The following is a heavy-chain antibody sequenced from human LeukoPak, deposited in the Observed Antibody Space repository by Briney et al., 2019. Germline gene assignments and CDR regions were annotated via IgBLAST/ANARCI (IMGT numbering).Heavy chain of an antibody. CDR2: IYTSGST. V-gene: IGHV4-61*02. J-gene: IGHJ5*02. CDR3: ARGTGWYQLENWFDP. D-gene: IGHD2-2*01. Sequence: PSQTLSLTCTVSGGSISSGSYYWSWIRQPAGKGLEWIGRIYTSGSTNYNPSLKSRVTISVDTSKNQFSLKLSSVTAADTAVYYCARGTGWYQLENWFDPWGQGTLVTVSS. CDR1: GGSISSGSYY.